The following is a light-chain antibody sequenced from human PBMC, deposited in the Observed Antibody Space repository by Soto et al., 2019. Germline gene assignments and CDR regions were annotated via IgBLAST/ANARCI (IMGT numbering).Light chain of an antibody. V-gene: IGKV3D-15*01. CDR1: QTVGSN. CDR3: QQYNYWPRT. Sequence: EIVMTQSPATLSVSSGERATLSCRASQTVGSNLAWYQQKRGQAPRLLIYDASTRATGIPARFSGSGSGTDFTLTISSLQSEDFALYYCQQYNYWPRTFGQGSKLEIK. CDR2: DAS. J-gene: IGKJ2*01.